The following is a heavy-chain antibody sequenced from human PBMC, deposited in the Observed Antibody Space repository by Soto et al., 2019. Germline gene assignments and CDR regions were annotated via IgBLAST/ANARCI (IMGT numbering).Heavy chain of an antibody. V-gene: IGHV1-3*01. CDR2: INGDSGKP. CDR3: GRGAGTSKIYAMGMDV. Sequence: QAQLVQSGPEVQKPGASLTVSCTASAFTLRSYSIHWVRQAPGQRLEWMGQINGDSGKPRYSHRFEGRVTCKRDPDASTATLELHRLRPEDTAVYYCGRGAGTSKIYAMGMDVWGQGTAVSVSS. CDR1: AFTLRSYS. J-gene: IGHJ6*02. D-gene: IGHD2-2*01.